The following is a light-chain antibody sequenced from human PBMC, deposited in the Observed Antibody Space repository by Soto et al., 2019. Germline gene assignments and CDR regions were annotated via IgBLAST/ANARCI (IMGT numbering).Light chain of an antibody. J-gene: IGLJ2*01. V-gene: IGLV2-14*03. CDR3: SSYTRKNTLGV. CDR1: ISDVGGYNY. CDR2: DVS. Sequence: QSALTQPASVSGSLGQSVTISCTGTISDVGGYNYVSWYQQHPGRAPKLIIYDVSSRPSDISNRCSASKSGNTASLTISGLQAEDEADYYCSSYTRKNTLGVFGGGTKLTVL.